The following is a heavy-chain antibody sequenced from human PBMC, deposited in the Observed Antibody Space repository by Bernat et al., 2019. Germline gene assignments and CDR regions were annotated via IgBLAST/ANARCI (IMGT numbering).Heavy chain of an antibody. CDR3: ARDRGSGTSRGGYLDL. V-gene: IGHV3-33*08. CDR1: GFTFSSYG. CDR2: IWYDGSNK. Sequence: VQLLESGGGLVQPGGSLRLSCAASGFTFSSYGMHWVRQAPGKGLEWAAIIWYDGSNKYYADSVKGRFTISRDNSKNTLYLQMNSLRAEDTAVYYCARDRGSGTSRGGYLDLWGRGTLVTVSS. J-gene: IGHJ2*01. D-gene: IGHD1-26*01.